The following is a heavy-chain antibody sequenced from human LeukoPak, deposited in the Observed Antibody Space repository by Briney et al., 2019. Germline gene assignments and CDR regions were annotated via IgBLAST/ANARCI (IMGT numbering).Heavy chain of an antibody. D-gene: IGHD3-22*01. V-gene: IGHV3-43*02. Sequence: GGSLRLSCAASGFTFDDYAMHRVRQAPGKGLEWVSLISGDGGSTYYADSVKGRFTISRDNSKNSLYLQMNSLRTEDTALYYCAKDMNYYDSSGYYYGYFQHWGQGTLVTVSS. CDR3: AKDMNYYDSSGYYYGYFQH. CDR1: GFTFDDYA. CDR2: ISGDGGST. J-gene: IGHJ1*01.